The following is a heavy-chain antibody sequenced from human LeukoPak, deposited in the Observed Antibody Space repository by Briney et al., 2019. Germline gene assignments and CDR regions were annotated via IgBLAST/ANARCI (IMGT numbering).Heavy chain of an antibody. CDR3: ARGIVVVPAAIGDYFDY. CDR1: GGTFSSYA. J-gene: IGHJ4*02. CDR2: IIPIFGTA. V-gene: IGHV1-69*05. Sequence: SVKVSCKASGGTFSSYAISWVRQAPGQGLEWMGGIIPIFGTANYAQKFQGRVTITTDESTSTAYMELSSLRSEDTAVYYCARGIVVVPAAIGDYFDYWGQGTLVTVSS. D-gene: IGHD2-2*01.